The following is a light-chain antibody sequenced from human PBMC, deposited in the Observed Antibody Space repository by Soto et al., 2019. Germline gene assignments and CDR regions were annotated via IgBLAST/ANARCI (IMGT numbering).Light chain of an antibody. Sequence: IQMTQSPSTLSASVGYRFTFTCRASQTISTWLDWYQQKKGKAPKLLIYKASTLDVGVPSRLRGSGYGTDLTITINTMQTADFETYYCQQYNSYPWTFGHGTKVDIK. CDR3: QQYNSYPWT. CDR2: KAS. J-gene: IGKJ1*01. CDR1: QTISTW. V-gene: IGKV1-5*03.